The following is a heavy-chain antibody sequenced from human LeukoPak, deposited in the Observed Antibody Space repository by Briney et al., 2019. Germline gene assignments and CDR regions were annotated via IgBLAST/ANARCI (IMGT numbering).Heavy chain of an antibody. CDR1: GGSFSGYY. J-gene: IGHJ4*02. V-gene: IGHV4-34*01. D-gene: IGHD3-22*01. CDR3: ARKLGYYDSSGYYHHFDY. Sequence: SETLSLTCAVYGGSFSGYYWSWIRQPPGKGLEWIGEINHSGSTNYNPSLKSRVTISVDTSKNQFSLKLSSVTAADTAVYYCARKLGYYDSSGYYHHFDYWGQGTLVTVSS. CDR2: INHSGST.